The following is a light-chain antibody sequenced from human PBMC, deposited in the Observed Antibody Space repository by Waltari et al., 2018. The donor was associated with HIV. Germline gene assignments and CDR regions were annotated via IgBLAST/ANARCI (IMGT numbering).Light chain of an antibody. CDR1: SRDVGGYNY. CDR3: SSYTSSSTLV. CDR2: EVS. V-gene: IGLV2-14*01. Sequence: QSALTQPASVSGSPGQSITISCTGTSRDVGGYNYVSWYQQHPGKAPKLMIYEVSNRPAGVSIRCAGSKSGNTASLTISGIQAEDEDDYYCSSYTSSSTLVFGGGTKLTVL. J-gene: IGLJ2*01.